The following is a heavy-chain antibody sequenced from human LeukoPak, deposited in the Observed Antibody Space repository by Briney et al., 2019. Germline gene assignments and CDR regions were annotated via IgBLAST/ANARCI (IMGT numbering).Heavy chain of an antibody. Sequence: PSETLSLTCAVSGGSISSYYWSWIRQPPGKGLEWIGYIYYSGSTNYNPSLKSRVTISVDTSKNQFSLKLSSVTAADTAVYYCARAPSGYDRWWFDPWGQGTLVTVSS. V-gene: IGHV4-59*01. CDR3: ARAPSGYDRWWFDP. D-gene: IGHD3-10*01. J-gene: IGHJ5*02. CDR2: IYYSGST. CDR1: GGSISSYY.